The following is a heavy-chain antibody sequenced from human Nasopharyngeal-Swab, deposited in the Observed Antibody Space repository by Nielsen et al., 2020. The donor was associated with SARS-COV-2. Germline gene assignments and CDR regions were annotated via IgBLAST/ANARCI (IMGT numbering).Heavy chain of an antibody. D-gene: IGHD7-27*01. J-gene: IGHJ4*02. CDR3: ARDGPEPENWGVLCY. Sequence: GGSLRLSCAASGFTFSSSSMNWVRQAPGKGLEWVSSISSSSSYIYYADSVKGRFTISRDNAKNSLYLQMNSLRAEDTAVYYCARDGPEPENWGVLCYWGQGTLVTVSS. CDR2: ISSSSSYI. CDR1: GFTFSSSS. V-gene: IGHV3-21*01.